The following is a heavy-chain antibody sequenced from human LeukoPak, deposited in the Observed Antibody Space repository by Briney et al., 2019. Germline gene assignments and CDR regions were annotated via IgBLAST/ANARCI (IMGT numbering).Heavy chain of an antibody. Sequence: GGSLRPSCAASGFTVSSNYMSWVRQAPGKGLEWVSVIYSGGSTYYADSVKGRFTISRDNSKNTLYLQMNSLRAEDTAVYYCARDSPDDILTGYPLYYFDYWGQGTLVTVSS. CDR2: IYSGGST. V-gene: IGHV3-53*05. CDR3: ARDSPDDILTGYPLYYFDY. J-gene: IGHJ4*02. CDR1: GFTVSSNY. D-gene: IGHD3-9*01.